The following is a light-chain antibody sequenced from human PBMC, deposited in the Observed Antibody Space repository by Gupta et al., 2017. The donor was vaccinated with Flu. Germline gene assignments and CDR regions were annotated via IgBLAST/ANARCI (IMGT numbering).Light chain of an antibody. CDR3: QQYTNWPPST. J-gene: IGKJ4*01. CDR1: QSVDTN. Sequence: IVMTQSPATLSASPGETVTLSCRASQSVDTNIAWYQQKAGQVPRLLISGASTRAAGVPPRISGSGSGTDYTLTIGGQQSEDFAIYYCQQYTNWPPSTFGEGTKVDLK. CDR2: GAS. V-gene: IGKV3-15*01.